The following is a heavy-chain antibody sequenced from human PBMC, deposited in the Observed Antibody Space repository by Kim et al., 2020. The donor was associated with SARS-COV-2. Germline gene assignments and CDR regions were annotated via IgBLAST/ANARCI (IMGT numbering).Heavy chain of an antibody. CDR2: IYYSGST. V-gene: IGHV4-39*07. J-gene: IGHJ4*02. CDR1: GGSISSSSYY. D-gene: IGHD2-21*02. CDR3: ARDPTVVTPHFDY. Sequence: SETLSLTCTVSGGSISSSSYYWGWIRQPPGKGLEWIGSIYYSGSTYYNPSLKSRVTISVDTSKNQFSLKLSSVTAADTAVYYCARDPTVVTPHFDYWGQGTLFIVSS.